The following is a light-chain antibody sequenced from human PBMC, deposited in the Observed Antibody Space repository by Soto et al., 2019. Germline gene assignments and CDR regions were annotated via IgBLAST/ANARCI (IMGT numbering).Light chain of an antibody. J-gene: IGKJ1*01. CDR1: QSLLYSNGYNY. V-gene: IGKV2-28*01. CDR2: LGS. CDR3: MQALQLRT. Sequence: DIVMTQSPLSLPVTPGQPASISCRSSQSLLYSNGYNYLDWYLQKPGQSPQLLIYLGSNRASGVPDRFSGSGSGTDFTLKISRVEAEDVGVYDCMQALQLRTFGQGTKVDI.